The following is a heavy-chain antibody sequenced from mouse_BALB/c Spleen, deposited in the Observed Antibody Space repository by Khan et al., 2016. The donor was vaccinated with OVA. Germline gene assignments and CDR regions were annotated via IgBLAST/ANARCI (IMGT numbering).Heavy chain of an antibody. J-gene: IGHJ3*01. CDR2: INPSDGDT. V-gene: IGHV1S81*02. CDR3: TRSVYGTFAY. D-gene: IGHD2-1*01. Sequence: VQLQESGAELVKPGASVKLSCKASGYTFTSYYMYWVKQRPGQGLEWIGEINPSDGDTNFNEKFKSKATLTVDKSSSTVYMQLSSLTSEDSAVYYCTRSVYGTFAYWGQGTLVTVSA. CDR1: GYTFTSYY.